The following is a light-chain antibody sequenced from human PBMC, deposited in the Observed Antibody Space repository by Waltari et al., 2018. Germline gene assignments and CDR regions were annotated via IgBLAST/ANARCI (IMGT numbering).Light chain of an antibody. V-gene: IGLV2-14*01. J-gene: IGLJ1*01. CDR1: HNAVGGYTY. Sequence: QSALTQPAPVSGSPGHSTTTSCPGTHNAVGGYTYLSSYQQHPGKAPKLMIYEVTNRPSGVSTRFSGSKSGNTASLTISGLQAEDEADYYCSSYTSNSDPYVFGTGTKVTVL. CDR3: SSYTSNSDPYV. CDR2: EVT.